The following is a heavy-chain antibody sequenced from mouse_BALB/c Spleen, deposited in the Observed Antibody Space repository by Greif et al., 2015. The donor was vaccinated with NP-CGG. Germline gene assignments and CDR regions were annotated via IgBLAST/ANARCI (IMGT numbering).Heavy chain of an antibody. CDR2: INPYNDGT. CDR3: ARGGEWFAY. Sequence: VVESGASVKMSCKASGYTFTSYVMHWVKQKPGQGLEWIGYINPYNDGTKYNEKFKGKATLTSDKSSSTAYMELSSLTSEDSAVYYCARGGEWFAYWGQGTLVTVSA. V-gene: IGHV1-14*01. CDR1: GYTFTSYV. J-gene: IGHJ3*01.